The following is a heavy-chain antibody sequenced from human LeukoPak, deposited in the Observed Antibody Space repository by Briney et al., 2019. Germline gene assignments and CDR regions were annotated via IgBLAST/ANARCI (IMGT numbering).Heavy chain of an antibody. V-gene: IGHV3-53*01. CDR1: GFTVSRNY. J-gene: IGHJ6*03. CDR3: ARGRRDDWLLIYYYYYMDV. D-gene: IGHD3-9*01. CDR2: IYSGGST. Sequence: GGSLRLSCAASGFTVSRNYMSWVRQAPGKGLEWVSVIYSGGSTYYADSVKGRFTISRDNSKNTLYLQMNSLRAEDTAVYYCARGRRDDWLLIYYYYYMDVWGKGTTVTVSS.